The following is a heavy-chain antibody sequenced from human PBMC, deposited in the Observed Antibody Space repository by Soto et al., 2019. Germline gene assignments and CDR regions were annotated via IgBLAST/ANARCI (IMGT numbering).Heavy chain of an antibody. CDR2: IWYDGSNK. D-gene: IGHD6-25*01. Sequence: QVQLVESGGGVVQPGRSLRLSCAASGFTFSSYGMHWVRQAPGKGLEWVAVIWYDGSNKYYADSVKGRFTISRDNSKNTLYRQMNSLRAEDTAVYYCARDLSGTFYWGQGTLVTVSS. CDR1: GFTFSSYG. J-gene: IGHJ4*02. CDR3: ARDLSGTFY. V-gene: IGHV3-33*01.